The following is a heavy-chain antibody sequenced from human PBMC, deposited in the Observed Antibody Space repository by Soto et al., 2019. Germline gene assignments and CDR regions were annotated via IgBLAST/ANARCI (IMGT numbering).Heavy chain of an antibody. CDR3: AGTRVKYYEILTGYSVAFDI. J-gene: IGHJ3*02. CDR1: GGSFSGYY. D-gene: IGHD3-9*01. CDR2: INHSGST. V-gene: IGHV4-34*01. Sequence: SETLSLTCAVYGGSFSGYYWSWIRQPPGKGLEWIGEINHSGSTNYNPSLKSRVTISVDTSKNQFSLKLSSVTAADTAVYYCAGTRVKYYEILTGYSVAFDIWGQGTMVTVSS.